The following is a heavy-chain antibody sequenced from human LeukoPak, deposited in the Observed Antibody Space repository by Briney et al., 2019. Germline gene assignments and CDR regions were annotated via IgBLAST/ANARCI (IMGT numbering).Heavy chain of an antibody. D-gene: IGHD5-12*01. CDR3: ATHRRPGSGGYENAFEI. Sequence: PSETLSLTCTVSGASIGSTTYYWDWFRQPPGKGLEWIGNIYDGGSTHYNPSLKSRLTMSVDTSKNHFSWRLNSVTAADTAIYYCATHRRPGSGGYENAFEIWGQGTMVTVSS. CDR1: GASIGSTTYY. CDR2: IYDGGST. J-gene: IGHJ3*02. V-gene: IGHV4-39*01.